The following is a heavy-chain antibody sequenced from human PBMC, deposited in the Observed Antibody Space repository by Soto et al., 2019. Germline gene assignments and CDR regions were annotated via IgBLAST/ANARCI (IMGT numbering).Heavy chain of an antibody. V-gene: IGHV3-33*01. CDR2: IWYDGSNK. CDR3: ARGAGSSGWYGDY. Sequence: QVQLVESGGGVVQPGRSLRLSCAASGFTFSRYGMHWVRQAPGKGLEWVAVIWYDGSNKYYADSVKGRFTISRDNSKNTLYLQMNSLRAEDTAVYYCARGAGSSGWYGDYWGQGTLVTVSS. D-gene: IGHD6-19*01. J-gene: IGHJ4*02. CDR1: GFTFSRYG.